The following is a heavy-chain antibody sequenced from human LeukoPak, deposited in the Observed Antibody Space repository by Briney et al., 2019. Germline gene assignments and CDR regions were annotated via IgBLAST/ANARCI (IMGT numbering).Heavy chain of an antibody. D-gene: IGHD6-19*01. CDR3: ASPGIAVAGLFDY. CDR2: ISYDGSNK. Sequence: PGGSLRLSCAASGFTFSSYAMHWVRQAPGKGLEWVAVISYDGSNKYYADSVKGRFTISRDNSKNTLYLQMSSLRAEDTAVYYCASPGIAVAGLFDYWGQGTLVTVSS. CDR1: GFTFSSYA. V-gene: IGHV3-30*03. J-gene: IGHJ4*02.